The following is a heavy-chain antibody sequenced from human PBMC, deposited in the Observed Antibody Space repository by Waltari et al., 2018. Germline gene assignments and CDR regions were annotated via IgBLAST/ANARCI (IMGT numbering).Heavy chain of an antibody. Sequence: EVQLVQSGAEVKKPGESLKISCKGSGYSFTSYWIGWVRQMPGKGLEWMGVSYPGDSDTRYSPSFQGQGTISADKSISTAYLQWSSLKASDTAMYYCARLPEGAEGYYYYGMDVWGQGTTVTVSS. CDR3: ARLPEGAEGYYYYGMDV. V-gene: IGHV5-51*01. CDR2: SYPGDSDT. CDR1: GYSFTSYW. J-gene: IGHJ6*02.